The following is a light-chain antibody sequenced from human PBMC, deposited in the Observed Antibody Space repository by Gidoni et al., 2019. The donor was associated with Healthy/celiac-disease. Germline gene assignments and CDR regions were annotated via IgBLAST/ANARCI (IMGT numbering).Light chain of an antibody. CDR3: QVWDSSSDHRV. CDR1: NIGSKS. Sequence: YVLHQPPSGSGAPGKTARITCGGNNIGSKSVHWYQQKPGQAPLLVIYYDSDRPSGIPERFSGSNSGNTATLTISRVEAGDEADYYCQVWDSSSDHRVFGGGTKLTVL. CDR2: YDS. V-gene: IGLV3-21*04. J-gene: IGLJ3*02.